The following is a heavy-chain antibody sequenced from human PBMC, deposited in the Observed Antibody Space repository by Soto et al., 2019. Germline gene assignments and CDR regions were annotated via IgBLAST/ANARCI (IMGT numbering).Heavy chain of an antibody. CDR1: VGTFSSYA. J-gene: IGHJ5*02. D-gene: IGHD3-3*01. CDR3: AREARGSITIFGVVIQGPKGWFDP. V-gene: IGHV3-30-3*01. CDR2: ISYDGSNK. Sequence: SCKASVGTFSSYAMHWLRQAPGKGLEWVAVISYDGSNKYYADSVKGRFTISRDNSKNTLYLQMNSLRAEDTAVYYCAREARGSITIFGVVIQGPKGWFDPWGQGTLVTVSS.